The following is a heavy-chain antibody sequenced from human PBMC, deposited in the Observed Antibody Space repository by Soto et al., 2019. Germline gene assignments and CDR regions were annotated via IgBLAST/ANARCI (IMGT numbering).Heavy chain of an antibody. CDR2: ITVNGIT. V-gene: IGHV4-4*07. D-gene: IGHD1-7*01. J-gene: IGHJ1*01. CDR3: AMKSGENWTYEAH. Sequence: QAQHLESGPGLVKPWDTLSLTCTVSGAYVSDFSWSWIRQPAGKGLEGIGRITVNGITQSTPFFRRWSIRANQESRKQFLLNLSAATAPDTALYYLAMKSGENWTYEAHCGQGTLVTVAS. CDR1: GAYVSDFS.